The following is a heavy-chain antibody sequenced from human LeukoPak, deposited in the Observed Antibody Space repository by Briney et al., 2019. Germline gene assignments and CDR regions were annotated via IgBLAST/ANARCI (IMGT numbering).Heavy chain of an antibody. D-gene: IGHD3-9*01. CDR3: ARGPLRYFDWLLGERWFDP. V-gene: IGHV4-34*01. J-gene: IGHJ5*02. Sequence: SETLSLTCAVYGGSFSGYYWSWIRQPPGKGLEWIGEINHSGTTNYNPSLKSRVTISVDTSKNRFSLKLSSVTAADTAVYYCARGPLRYFDWLLGERWFDPWGQGTLVTVSS. CDR2: INHSGTT. CDR1: GGSFSGYY.